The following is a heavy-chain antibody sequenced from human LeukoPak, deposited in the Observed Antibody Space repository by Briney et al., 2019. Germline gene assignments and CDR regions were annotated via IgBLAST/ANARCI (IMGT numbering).Heavy chain of an antibody. CDR3: AKHPAGTGLYYFDY. J-gene: IGHJ4*02. D-gene: IGHD1-14*01. V-gene: IGHV3-23*01. CDR2: ISGSGGST. CDR1: GFTFSSYA. Sequence: GGSLRLSCAASGFTFSSYAMSWVRQAPGKGLEWVSAISGSGGSTYYADSVKDRFTISRDNSKNTLYLQMNCLRAEDTAVYYCAKHPAGTGLYYFDYWGQGTLVTVSS.